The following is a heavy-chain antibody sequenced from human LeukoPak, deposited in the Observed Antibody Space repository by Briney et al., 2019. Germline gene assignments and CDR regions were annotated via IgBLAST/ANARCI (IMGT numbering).Heavy chain of an antibody. CDR3: AREGTSGTHLNWFDP. D-gene: IGHD1-1*01. CDR2: IYGSGST. V-gene: IGHV4-59*01. Sequence: PSETLSLTCTVSGGSISRYYWSWIRQPPPKGLEWIGHIYGSGSTNYNPSLKSRVTLSVDTSKNQFSLKLSSVTAADTAVYYCAREGTSGTHLNWFDPWGQGTLVTVSS. CDR1: GGSISRYY. J-gene: IGHJ5*02.